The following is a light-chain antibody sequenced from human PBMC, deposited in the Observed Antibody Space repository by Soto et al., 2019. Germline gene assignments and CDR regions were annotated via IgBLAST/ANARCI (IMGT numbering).Light chain of an antibody. J-gene: IGKJ5*01. CDR2: GAS. V-gene: IGKV3-15*01. CDR1: QSVSSN. CDR3: QQYNNWPPIT. Sequence: EIVMTQSPATLSVSPGERATLSCRASQSVSSNLAWYQQKPGQAPRLLIYGASTRATGIPARFSGSGSGTEFTLIISSVQSEEFAVYYCQQYNNWPPITFGQGTRLQIK.